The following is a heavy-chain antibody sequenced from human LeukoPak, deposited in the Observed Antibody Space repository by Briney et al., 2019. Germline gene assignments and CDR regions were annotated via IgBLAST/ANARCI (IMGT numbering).Heavy chain of an antibody. CDR2: INPDDGDT. CDR3: ARANFLYCSSSTCLFDY. Sequence: ASVKVSCKASGYTFTDYYMHWVRQAPGQGFEWMGWINPDDGDTNYAQKFQGRVTMTRDTSISTAHMEVSRLRSDDTAVYYCARANFLYCSSSTCLFDYWGQGTLVTVSS. J-gene: IGHJ4*02. CDR1: GYTFTDYY. V-gene: IGHV1-2*02. D-gene: IGHD2-2*01.